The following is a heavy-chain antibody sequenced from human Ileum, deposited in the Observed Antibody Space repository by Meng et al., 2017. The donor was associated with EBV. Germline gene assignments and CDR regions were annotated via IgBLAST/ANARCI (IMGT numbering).Heavy chain of an antibody. V-gene: IGHV4-4*02. CDR3: AEGGYYYDSTGYLYEYYFDS. CDR2: IQYSWSN. Sequence: QGQLEESGPGLVTPSATLFLVCAVSCGSLSRDNLWSWVRQPPRKGLEGIGQIQYSWSNNSNPSLQSRVTISVDNSKNQFSLKLSSVTAADTAVYYCAEGGYYYDSTGYLYEYYFDSWGQGTLVTVSS. CDR1: CGSLSRDNL. D-gene: IGHD3-22*01. J-gene: IGHJ4*02.